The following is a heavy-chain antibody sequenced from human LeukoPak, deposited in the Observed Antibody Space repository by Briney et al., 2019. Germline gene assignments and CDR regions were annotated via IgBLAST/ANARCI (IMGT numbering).Heavy chain of an antibody. J-gene: IGHJ4*02. Sequence: PSETLSLTCDFYGGSLSDDYWSWVRQPPGKGLEWIGEMNHSGSTNYNPSLKSRVTISVDTSKNQFSLKLSSVTAADTAVYYCATRDYGEYDYWGQGTLVTVSS. D-gene: IGHD4-17*01. V-gene: IGHV4-34*01. CDR3: ATRDYGEYDY. CDR1: GGSLSDDY. CDR2: MNHSGST.